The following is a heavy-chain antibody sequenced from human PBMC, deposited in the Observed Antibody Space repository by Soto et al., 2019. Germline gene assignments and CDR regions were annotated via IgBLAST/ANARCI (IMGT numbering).Heavy chain of an antibody. CDR3: ARWLSGIQLWPPYYYYGMDV. CDR2: INHSGST. J-gene: IGHJ6*02. Sequence: SETLSLTCAVYGGSFSGYYWSWIRQPPGKGLEWIGEINHSGSTNYNPSLKSRVTISVDTSKNQFSLKLSSVTAADTAVYYCARWLSGIQLWPPYYYYGMDVWGQGTTVTVSS. V-gene: IGHV4-34*01. D-gene: IGHD5-18*01. CDR1: GGSFSGYY.